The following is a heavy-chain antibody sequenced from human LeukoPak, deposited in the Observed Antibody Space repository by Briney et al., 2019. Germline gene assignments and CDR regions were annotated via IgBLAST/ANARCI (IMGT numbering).Heavy chain of an antibody. CDR3: ASASRGIFVSPFDY. Sequence: GSSVKVSCKASGGTFSSYAISWMRQAPGQGLEWMGGIIPIFGTANYAQKFQGRVTITTDESTSTAYMELSSLRSEDTAVYYCASASRGIFVSPFDYWGQGTLVTVSS. CDR2: IIPIFGTA. J-gene: IGHJ4*02. D-gene: IGHD3-3*01. CDR1: GGTFSSYA. V-gene: IGHV1-69*05.